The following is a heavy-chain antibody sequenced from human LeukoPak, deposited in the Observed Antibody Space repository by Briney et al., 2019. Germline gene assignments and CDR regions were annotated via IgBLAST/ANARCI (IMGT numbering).Heavy chain of an antibody. V-gene: IGHV3-30-3*01. Sequence: TGGSLRLSCAASGFTFSSYAMHWVRQAPGKGLEWVAVISYDGSNKYYADSVKGRFTISRDNSKNTLYLQMNSLRAEDTAVYYCAKVRAAIVVVTNAFDIWGQGTMVTVSS. J-gene: IGHJ3*02. CDR3: AKVRAAIVVVTNAFDI. CDR1: GFTFSSYA. CDR2: ISYDGSNK. D-gene: IGHD2-21*02.